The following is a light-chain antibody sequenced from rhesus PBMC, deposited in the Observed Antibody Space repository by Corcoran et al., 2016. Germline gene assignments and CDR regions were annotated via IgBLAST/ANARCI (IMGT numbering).Light chain of an antibody. Sequence: QVILTQSPATLSLSPGERATLSCRASQSVSSSLAWYQQKPGQAPRLLIYGASSRATGIPDRVSGSGSWTEFTLTISSLEPEDFAVYYCQKYSSSPYSFGQGTKVEIK. CDR3: QKYSSSPYS. J-gene: IGKJ2*01. CDR1: QSVSSS. CDR2: GAS. V-gene: IGKV3-53*01.